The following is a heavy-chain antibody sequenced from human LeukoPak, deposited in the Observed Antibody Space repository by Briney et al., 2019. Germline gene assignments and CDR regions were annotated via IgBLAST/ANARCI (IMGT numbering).Heavy chain of an antibody. CDR2: IYYSGST. Sequence: SQTLSLTCTVSGVSISSGGYYWRWIRQHPGRGLEWIGYIYYSGSTYYNPSLKSRVTISVDTSKNQFSLKLSSVTAADTAVYYCARDKTYGSGSYYYYYGMDVWGQGTTVTVSS. V-gene: IGHV4-31*03. CDR1: GVSISSGGYY. D-gene: IGHD3-10*01. CDR3: ARDKTYGSGSYYYYYGMDV. J-gene: IGHJ6*02.